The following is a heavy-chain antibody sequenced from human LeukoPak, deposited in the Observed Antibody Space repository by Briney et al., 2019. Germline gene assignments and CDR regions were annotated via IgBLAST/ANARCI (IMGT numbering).Heavy chain of an antibody. V-gene: IGHV1-18*01. CDR2: ISAYNGNT. CDR1: GYTFTSYG. CDR3: ASGPHSPNTYYYDSSEGDAFDI. D-gene: IGHD3-22*01. J-gene: IGHJ3*02. Sequence: GASVKVSCKASGYTFTSYGISWVRQAPGQGLEWMGWISAYNGNTNYAQKLQGRVTMTTDTSTSTAYMELRSLRSDDTAVYYCASGPHSPNTYYYDSSEGDAFDIWGQGTMVTVSS.